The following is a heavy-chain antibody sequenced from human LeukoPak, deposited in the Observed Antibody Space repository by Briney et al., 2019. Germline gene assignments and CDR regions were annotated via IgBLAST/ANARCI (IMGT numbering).Heavy chain of an antibody. J-gene: IGHJ4*02. CDR1: GGFMSSYY. Sequence: SETLSLTCTVSGGFMSSYYWSWMRQPPGKGLEWIGYIYYSGSTNYNPSLKSRVTISVDTSKNQFSLKLSSVTAADTAVYYCARGSGDPFDYWGQGTLVTVSS. CDR2: IYYSGST. CDR3: ARGSGDPFDY. D-gene: IGHD2-15*01. V-gene: IGHV4-59*08.